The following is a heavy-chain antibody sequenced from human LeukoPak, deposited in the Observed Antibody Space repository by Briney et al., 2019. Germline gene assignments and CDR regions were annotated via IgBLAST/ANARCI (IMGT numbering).Heavy chain of an antibody. CDR3: ATNGNYYGSGSSDFDY. CDR2: IIPIFGTA. D-gene: IGHD3-10*01. J-gene: IGHJ4*02. CDR1: GGTFSSYA. Sequence: SVKVSCKASGGTFSSYAISWVRQAPGQGLEWMGGIIPIFGTANYAQKFQGRVTITTDESTSTAYMELSSLRSEDTAVYYCATNGNYYGSGSSDFDYWGQGTLVTVSS. V-gene: IGHV1-69*05.